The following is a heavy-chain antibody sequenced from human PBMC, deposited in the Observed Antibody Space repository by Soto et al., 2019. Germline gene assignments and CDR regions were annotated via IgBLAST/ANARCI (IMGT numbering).Heavy chain of an antibody. CDR2: IYTKERT. CDR1: EGCINRYY. J-gene: IGHJ1*01. CDR3: ARDEY. V-gene: IGHV4-4*07. Sequence: SETLSLTCTVSEGCINRYYWSCIRQPAGKGLEWIGRIYTKERTNYNLSFRNRVTMSVDTSKNQFSLKLDAVTAADTAVYYCARDEY.